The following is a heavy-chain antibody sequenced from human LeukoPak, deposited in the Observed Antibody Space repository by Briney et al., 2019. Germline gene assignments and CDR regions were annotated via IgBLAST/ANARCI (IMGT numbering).Heavy chain of an antibody. Sequence: SETLSLTCTVSGGSISSGGSYWSWIRQPPGKGLEWIGEINHSGSTNYNPSLKSRVTISVDTSKNQFSLKLSSVTAADTAVYYCARNQRDYLFDYWGQGTLVTVSS. CDR3: ARNQRDYLFDY. CDR2: INHSGST. V-gene: IGHV4-39*01. CDR1: GGSISSGGSY. J-gene: IGHJ4*02. D-gene: IGHD4-17*01.